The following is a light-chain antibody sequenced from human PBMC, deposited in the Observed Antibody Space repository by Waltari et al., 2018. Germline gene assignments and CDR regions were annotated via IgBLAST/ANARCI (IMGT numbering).Light chain of an antibody. Sequence: DIQMTQSPSPVPASVGDRVTLTCRASQNINDWLAWYQQKPGKAPKLLIHRASTLDSGAPSRFCGSGFGTEFTLTINSLQPDDFSTYYCLQYDLHPWTFGQGTQVQIK. V-gene: IGKV1-5*03. J-gene: IGKJ1*01. CDR3: LQYDLHPWT. CDR1: QNINDW. CDR2: RAS.